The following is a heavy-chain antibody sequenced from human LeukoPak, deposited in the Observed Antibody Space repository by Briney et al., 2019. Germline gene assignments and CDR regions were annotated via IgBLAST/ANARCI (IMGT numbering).Heavy chain of an antibody. Sequence: PGGSLRLSCAASGFTVSGNYMSWVRQAPGKGLEWVSVIYSGGSTYYADSVKGRFTISRDNSKNTLYLQMNSLRAEDTAVYYCARSDYYYGSGSYDYWGQGTLVTVSS. D-gene: IGHD3-10*01. V-gene: IGHV3-53*01. CDR3: ARSDYYYGSGSYDY. CDR2: IYSGGST. J-gene: IGHJ4*02. CDR1: GFTVSGNY.